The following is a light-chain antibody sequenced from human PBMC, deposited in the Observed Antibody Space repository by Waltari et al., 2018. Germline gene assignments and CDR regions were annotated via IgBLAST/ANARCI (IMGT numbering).Light chain of an antibody. J-gene: IGKJ1*01. V-gene: IGKV2-30*02. CDR2: KIS. Sequence: DVVLTQSPLSLPVTLGQPASISCRSSQSLVHSDGHTYLNWFQQRPGQSPRRLIYKISNRDSGVPDRFSGSGPGTDFTLKISRVEAEDVGIYYCMQGTHWPPWTFGQGTKVEIK. CDR3: MQGTHWPPWT. CDR1: QSLVHSDGHTY.